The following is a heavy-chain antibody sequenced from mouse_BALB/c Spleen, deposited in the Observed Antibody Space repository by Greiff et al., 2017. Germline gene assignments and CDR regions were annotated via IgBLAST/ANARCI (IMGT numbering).Heavy chain of an antibody. V-gene: IGHV14-3*02. J-gene: IGHJ4*01. CDR2: IDPANGNT. D-gene: IGHD2-1*01. Sequence: VQLKQSGAELVRSGASVKLSCTASGFNIKDYYMHWVKQRPEQGLEWIGRIDPANGNTKYDPKFQGKATITADTSSNTAYLQLSSLTSEDTAVYYCARQLHYAMDYWGQGTSVTVSS. CDR3: ARQLHYAMDY. CDR1: GFNIKDYY.